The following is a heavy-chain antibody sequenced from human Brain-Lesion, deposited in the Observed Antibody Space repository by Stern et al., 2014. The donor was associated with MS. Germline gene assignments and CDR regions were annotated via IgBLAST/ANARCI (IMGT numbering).Heavy chain of an antibody. CDR2: IFPRDSNT. CDR3: ARSPATPSGYDRFDY. CDR1: GYLFDDYW. V-gene: IGHV5-51*03. D-gene: IGHD5-12*01. Sequence: EVQLVESGAEVKKPGESLKISCEASGYLFDDYWIGWVRQMSGRGLELVAIIFPRDSNTRYSPSVQGQATISADKSTSTASLQWSSVRAGTPARYSCARSPATPSGYDRFDYWGQGALVTVSS. J-gene: IGHJ4*02.